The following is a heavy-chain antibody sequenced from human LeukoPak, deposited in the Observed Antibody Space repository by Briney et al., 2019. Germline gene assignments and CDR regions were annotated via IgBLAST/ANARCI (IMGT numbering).Heavy chain of an antibody. Sequence: PSGTLSLTCTVSGGSVSSGSYYWSWIRQPPGKGLEWIGYIYYSGSTNYNPSLKSRVTISVDTSKDQFSLKLSSVTAADTAVYYCANYYYDSSGYRRFDIWGQGTMVTVSS. CDR1: GGSVSSGSYY. D-gene: IGHD3-22*01. V-gene: IGHV4-61*01. J-gene: IGHJ3*02. CDR2: IYYSGST. CDR3: ANYYYDSSGYRRFDI.